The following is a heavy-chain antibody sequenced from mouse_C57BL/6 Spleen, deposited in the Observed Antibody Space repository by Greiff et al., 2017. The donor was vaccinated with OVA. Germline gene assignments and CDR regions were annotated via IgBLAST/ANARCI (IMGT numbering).Heavy chain of an antibody. CDR1: GFNINNTY. CDR3: ARCDY. J-gene: IGHJ2*01. Sequence: VHVKQSVAELVRPGASVKLSCTASGFNINNTYMHWVKQRPEQGLEWIGRIDPANGNTKYAPKFQGKATITADTSSNTAYLQLSSLTSGDTAIYYCARCDYWGQGTTLTVSS. V-gene: IGHV14-3*01. CDR2: IDPANGNT.